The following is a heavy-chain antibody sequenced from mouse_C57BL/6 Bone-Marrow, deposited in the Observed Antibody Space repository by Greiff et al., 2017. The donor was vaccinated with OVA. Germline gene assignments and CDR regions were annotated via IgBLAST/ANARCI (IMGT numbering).Heavy chain of an antibody. Sequence: VMLVESGAELARPGASVKLSCKASGYTFTSYGISWVKQRTGQGLEWIGEIYPRSGNTYYNEKFKGKATLTADKSSSTAYMELRSLTSEDSAVYFCARWGLITTVVAVDYWGQGTTLTVSS. CDR3: ARWGLITTVVAVDY. J-gene: IGHJ2*01. D-gene: IGHD1-1*01. CDR2: IYPRSGNT. CDR1: GYTFTSYG. V-gene: IGHV1-81*01.